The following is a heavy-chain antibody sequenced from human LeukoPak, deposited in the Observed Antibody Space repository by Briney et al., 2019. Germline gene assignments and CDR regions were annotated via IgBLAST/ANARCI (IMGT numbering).Heavy chain of an antibody. CDR2: ITGSGDTT. Sequence: GGSLRLSYAASGFTFSNYWMSWVRQAPGKGLEWVSAITGSGDTTYYADSVKGRFTISRDNSKNTLYVEMNTPRAEDTAVYYCAKWGDYDILTGYYVSDFWGQGTLVTVSS. CDR1: GFTFSNYW. CDR3: AKWGDYDILTGYYVSDF. V-gene: IGHV3-23*01. D-gene: IGHD3-9*01. J-gene: IGHJ4*02.